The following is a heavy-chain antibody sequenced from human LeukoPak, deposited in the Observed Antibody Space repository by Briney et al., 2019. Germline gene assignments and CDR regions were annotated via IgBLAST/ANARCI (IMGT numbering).Heavy chain of an antibody. D-gene: IGHD6-19*01. CDR3: ARDSTALVGSWLVQGGGFDY. V-gene: IGHV3-48*03. Sequence: GSLRLSCAASGFTFSSYEMNWFRQAPGKGLEWVSYISSSGSTIYYADSVKGRFTISRDNAKNSLYLQMNSLRAEDTAVYYCARDSTALVGSWLVQGGGFDYWGQGTLVTVSS. J-gene: IGHJ4*02. CDR2: ISSSGSTI. CDR1: GFTFSSYE.